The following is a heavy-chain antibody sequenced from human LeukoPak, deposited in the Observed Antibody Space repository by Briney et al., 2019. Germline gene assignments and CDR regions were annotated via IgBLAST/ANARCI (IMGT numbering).Heavy chain of an antibody. Sequence: GGSLRLSCAASGFTFSSYAMSWVRQAPGKGLEWVSAISGSGGSTYYADSVKGRFTISRDNSKNTLYLQMNSLRAEDTAVCYCAKASRSFSSGWYSPDYWGQGTLVTVSS. CDR1: GFTFSSYA. CDR2: ISGSGGST. J-gene: IGHJ4*02. D-gene: IGHD6-19*01. V-gene: IGHV3-23*01. CDR3: AKASRSFSSGWYSPDY.